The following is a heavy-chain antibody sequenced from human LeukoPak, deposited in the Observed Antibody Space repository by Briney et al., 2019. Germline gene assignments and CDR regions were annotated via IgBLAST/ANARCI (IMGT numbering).Heavy chain of an antibody. V-gene: IGHV4-4*02. CDR3: GRHDYGDSSAAFDI. CDR2: IYRSGKT. D-gene: IGHD4-17*01. CDR1: GDSISNNYW. Sequence: TPSETLSLTCAVSGDSISNNYWWRWVRQFPGRGLEWIGEIYRSGKTNYNPSLKSRVTVSMAKSKNQFSLNLNSVTAADTAGYYCGRHDYGDSSAAFDIWGQGTMVIVSS. J-gene: IGHJ3*02.